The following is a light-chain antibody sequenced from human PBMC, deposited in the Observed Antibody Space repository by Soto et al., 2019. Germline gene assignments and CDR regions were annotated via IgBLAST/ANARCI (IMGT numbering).Light chain of an antibody. V-gene: IGKV3-20*01. CDR2: GAS. CDR1: QGVSTNY. Sequence: DIVLTQSPGTLSLSPGERATLSCRASQGVSTNYSTWYQQKPGQAPRLLMCGASTRATFLPDRFSGSGCGTDFTLTISRREAEDFAVYFCQQYSRSPLTFGPGTKVDI. CDR3: QQYSRSPLT. J-gene: IGKJ3*01.